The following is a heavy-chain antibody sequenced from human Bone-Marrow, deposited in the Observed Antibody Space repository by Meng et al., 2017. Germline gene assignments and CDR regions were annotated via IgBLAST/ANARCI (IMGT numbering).Heavy chain of an antibody. CDR2: INSNSDGGTI. CDR1: GFRVIDAW. J-gene: IGHJ6*02. Sequence: GGSLRLSCVASGFRVIDAWMSWVRQAPGKGLEWVGRINSNSDGGTIDYAAPVKVRFAISRDDSKNTLYLQMNSLITEDTAVYYCTTDEVSDFWSGPHYYYYGMDVWGQGTTVTVSS. D-gene: IGHD3-3*01. CDR3: TTDEVSDFWSGPHYYYYGMDV. V-gene: IGHV3-15*01.